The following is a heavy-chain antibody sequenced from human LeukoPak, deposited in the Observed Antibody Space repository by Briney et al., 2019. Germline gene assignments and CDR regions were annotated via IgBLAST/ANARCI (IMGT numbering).Heavy chain of an antibody. CDR1: GGSISSSTYY. D-gene: IGHD1-1*01. CDR2: IHYSGRT. V-gene: IGHV4-39*01. J-gene: IGHJ4*02. Sequence: SETLSLTCTVSGGSISSSTYYWGWIRQPPGKGLEWIGTIHYSGRTSYNPSLKSRVTIYVDTSKNQFSLKVSSMTAADTAIYYCARRQVQQVEPIGGQFDYWGQGTPVTVSS. CDR3: ARRQVQQVEPIGGQFDY.